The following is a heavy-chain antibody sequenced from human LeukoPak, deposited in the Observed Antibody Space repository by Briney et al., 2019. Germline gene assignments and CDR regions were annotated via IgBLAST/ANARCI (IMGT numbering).Heavy chain of an antibody. Sequence: GESLKISCKGSGYSFTSYWVGWVRQMPWKGLEWMGIIYPGDSDTRYGPSFQGQVTISADKSISTAYLQWSSLKASDTAMYYCARHTSIAAAANLDYWGQGTLVTVSS. V-gene: IGHV5-51*01. D-gene: IGHD6-13*01. CDR3: ARHTSIAAAANLDY. CDR2: IYPGDSDT. CDR1: GYSFTSYW. J-gene: IGHJ4*02.